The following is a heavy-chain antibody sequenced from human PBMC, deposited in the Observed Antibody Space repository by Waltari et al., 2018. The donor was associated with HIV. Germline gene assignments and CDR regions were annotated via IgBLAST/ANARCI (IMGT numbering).Heavy chain of an antibody. CDR2: TYYMSKWYN. J-gene: IGHJ3*02. Sequence: QVQLQQSGPGLVKPSQTLSLTCAISGDSVSSNSAAWNWIRQSPSRGLEWLRKTYYMSKWYNDYALSVRSRITFNPDTSKNQFSLQLNSVTPEDTAVYYCAGIVGVLGAFDIWGQGTMVTVSS. D-gene: IGHD1-26*01. CDR1: GDSVSSNSAA. CDR3: AGIVGVLGAFDI. V-gene: IGHV6-1*01.